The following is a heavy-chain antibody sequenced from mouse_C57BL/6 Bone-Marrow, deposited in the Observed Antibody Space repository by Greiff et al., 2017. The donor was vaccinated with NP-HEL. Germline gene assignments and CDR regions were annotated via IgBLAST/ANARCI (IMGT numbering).Heavy chain of an antibody. J-gene: IGHJ1*03. CDR3: ARSRYALRRYWDFEG. Sequence: VQLQQSGAELVRPGTSVKVSCKASGYAFTNYLIEWVKQRPGQGLEWIGVINPGSGGTNYNEKFKGKATLTADKSSSTAYMQLSSLTSEDSAVEFYARSRYALRRYWDFEGWGTGTTVTVSS. CDR2: INPGSGGT. D-gene: IGHD2-12*01. CDR1: GYAFTNYL. V-gene: IGHV1-54*01.